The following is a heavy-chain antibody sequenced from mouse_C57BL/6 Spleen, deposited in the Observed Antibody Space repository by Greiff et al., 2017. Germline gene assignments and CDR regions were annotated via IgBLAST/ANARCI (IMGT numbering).Heavy chain of an antibody. V-gene: IGHV1-26*01. D-gene: IGHD1-1*01. CDR2: INPNNGGT. CDR3: ARGGKDYGSSPFDY. J-gene: IGHJ2*01. Sequence: EVQLQQSGPELVKPGASVKISCKASGYTFTDYYMNWVKQSHGKSLEWIGDINPNNGGTSYNQKFKGKATLTVDKSSSTAYMELRSLTSEDSAVYYCARGGKDYGSSPFDYWGQGTTLTVSS. CDR1: GYTFTDYY.